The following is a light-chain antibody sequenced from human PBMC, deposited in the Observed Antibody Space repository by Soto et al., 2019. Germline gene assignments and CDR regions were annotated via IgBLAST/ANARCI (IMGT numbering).Light chain of an antibody. CDR3: QQTYRSSWT. V-gene: IGKV1-39*01. CDR1: QNITNY. CDR2: AAS. Sequence: MTQSPATLSASVGDRVTITCRASQNITNYFNWYQQKPGKAPTLLIYAASSLQSGVPSRFSGSGSGTDFTLTISSLQPEDFATYYCQQTYRSSWTFGPGTKVDIK. J-gene: IGKJ1*01.